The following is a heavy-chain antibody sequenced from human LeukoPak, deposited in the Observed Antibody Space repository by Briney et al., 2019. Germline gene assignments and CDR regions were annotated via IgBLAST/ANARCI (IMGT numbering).Heavy chain of an antibody. V-gene: IGHV1-18*04. D-gene: IGHD4-23*01. Sequence: ASVKVSCKASGYTFTSFGVNWVRQAPGQGLEWMGWISTDYGNTNYAQKFQGRVTMTTDSSMSRAYMELKSLTSDDTAVYYCARGPRYCNSGNCYSNHWGQGTLVTVSS. CDR1: GYTFTSFG. J-gene: IGHJ4*02. CDR3: ARGPRYCNSGNCYSNH. CDR2: ISTDYGNT.